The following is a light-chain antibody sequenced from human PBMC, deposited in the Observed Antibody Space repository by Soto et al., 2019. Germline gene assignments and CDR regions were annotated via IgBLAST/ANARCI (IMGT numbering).Light chain of an antibody. J-gene: IGKJ4*01. CDR1: QSISSW. CDR2: KAS. Sequence: DIQMTQSPSTLSASVGDRATITCRASQSISSWLAWYQQKPGQAPKLLIYKASSLDGGVPSRFSGSGSGADFTVTISSLPPDDFAAYYYQQYNCYPSFGGGTKVEIK. CDR3: QQYNCYPS. V-gene: IGKV1-5*03.